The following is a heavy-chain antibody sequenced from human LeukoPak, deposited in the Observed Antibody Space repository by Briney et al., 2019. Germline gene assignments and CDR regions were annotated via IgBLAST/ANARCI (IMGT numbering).Heavy chain of an antibody. V-gene: IGHV1-2*02. Sequence: ASVKVSCKASGYSFTSHYMHWVRQAPGQGLEWMGWINPNSGGTNYAQKFQGRVTMTRDTSISTAYMELSRLRSDDTAVYYCASRGYSSGWFDYWGQGTLVTVSS. J-gene: IGHJ4*02. CDR1: GYSFTSHY. CDR3: ASRGYSSGWFDY. D-gene: IGHD6-19*01. CDR2: INPNSGGT.